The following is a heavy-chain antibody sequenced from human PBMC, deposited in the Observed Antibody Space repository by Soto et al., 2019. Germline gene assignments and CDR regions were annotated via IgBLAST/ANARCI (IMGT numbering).Heavy chain of an antibody. CDR2: IYYSGST. D-gene: IGHD3-22*01. J-gene: IGHJ5*02. CDR1: GGSISSYY. Sequence: SETLSLTCTVSGGSISSYYWSWIRQPPGKGLEWIGYIYYSGSTNYNPSLKSRVTISVDTSKNQFSLKLSSVTAADTAVYYCARKRGYYDSSGYGNWFDPWGQGTLVTVSS. CDR3: ARKRGYYDSSGYGNWFDP. V-gene: IGHV4-59*12.